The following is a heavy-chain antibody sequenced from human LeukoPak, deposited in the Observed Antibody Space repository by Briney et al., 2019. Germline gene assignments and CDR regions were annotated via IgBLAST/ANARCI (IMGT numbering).Heavy chain of an antibody. CDR3: ASAYCGGDCSNAFDI. J-gene: IGHJ3*02. CDR2: IYYSGST. Sequence: SETLSLTCTVSGGSISSYYWSWTRQPPGKGLEWIGYIYYSGSTNYNPSLKSRVTISVDTSKNQFSLKLSSVTAADTAVYYCASAYCGGDCSNAFDIWGQGTMVTVSS. V-gene: IGHV4-59*01. CDR1: GGSISSYY. D-gene: IGHD2-21*02.